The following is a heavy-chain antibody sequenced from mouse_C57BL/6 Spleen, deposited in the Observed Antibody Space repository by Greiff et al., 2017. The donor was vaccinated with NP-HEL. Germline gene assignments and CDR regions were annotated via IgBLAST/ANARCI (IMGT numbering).Heavy chain of an antibody. J-gene: IGHJ3*01. V-gene: IGHV1-72*01. CDR1: GYTFTSYW. D-gene: IGHD2-5*01. Sequence: QVQLKQPGAELVRPGSSVKLSCKASGYTFTSYWMHWVKQRPGRGLEWIGRIDPNSGGTKYNEKFKSKATLTVDKPSSTAYMQLSSLTSEDSAVYYCARMRNSNSAWFAYWGQGTLVTVSA. CDR2: IDPNSGGT. CDR3: ARMRNSNSAWFAY.